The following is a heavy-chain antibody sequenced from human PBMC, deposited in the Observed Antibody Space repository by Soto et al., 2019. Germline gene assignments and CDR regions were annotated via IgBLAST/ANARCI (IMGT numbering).Heavy chain of an antibody. J-gene: IGHJ5*02. V-gene: IGHV5-51*01. Sequence: GESLKISCKGSGYIFTSYWIGWLRQMPGKGLEWMGIIYPGDSETSYSPSFQGQVTTSPDKSISTAYLQWSSLKASDTAMYYCARQHCSSTTCYSRNWFDPWGQGTLVTVSS. D-gene: IGHD2-2*01. CDR2: IYPGDSET. CDR3: ARQHCSSTTCYSRNWFDP. CDR1: GYIFTSYW.